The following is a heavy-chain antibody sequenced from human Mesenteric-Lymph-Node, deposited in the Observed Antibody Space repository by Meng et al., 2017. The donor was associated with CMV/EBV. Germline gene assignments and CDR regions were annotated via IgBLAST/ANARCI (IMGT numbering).Heavy chain of an antibody. Sequence: GESLKISCAASGFAFSSYVMHWVRQAPGKGLECVAVISYDGTNKYYSDSVKGRFTISRDNSKNTLYLQMNSLRAEDTAVYYCARSKDQSGGSKFGLDVWGQGITVTVSS. J-gene: IGHJ6*02. V-gene: IGHV3-30*04. D-gene: IGHD3-10*01. CDR2: ISYDGTNK. CDR3: ARSKDQSGGSKFGLDV. CDR1: GFAFSSYV.